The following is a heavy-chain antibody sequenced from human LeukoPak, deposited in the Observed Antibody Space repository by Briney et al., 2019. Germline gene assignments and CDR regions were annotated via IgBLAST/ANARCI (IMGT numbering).Heavy chain of an antibody. Sequence: GRSLRLSCAASGFTFSSYAMHWVRQAPGKGLEWVAVISYDGSNKYYADSVKGRFTISRDNSKNTLYLQMNSLRAEDTAVYYCAKGTGEPYFDYWGQGTLVTVSS. V-gene: IGHV3-30*18. CDR2: ISYDGSNK. CDR3: AKGTGEPYFDY. D-gene: IGHD3-10*01. CDR1: GFTFSSYA. J-gene: IGHJ4*02.